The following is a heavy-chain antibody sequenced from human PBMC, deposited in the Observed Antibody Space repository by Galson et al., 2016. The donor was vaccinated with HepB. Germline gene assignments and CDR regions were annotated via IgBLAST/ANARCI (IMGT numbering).Heavy chain of an antibody. V-gene: IGHV3-33*01. J-gene: IGHJ6*02. Sequence: SLRLSCAASGFTFSNYGMHWVRQAPGKGLEWVALIWYDGSKKYYAESVKGRLTISRDNSKNTLDLQMNSLRAEDTAVYYCARDGIPSPQDIGGRLPPPYYYGMDVWGQGTAVTGSS. CDR3: ARDGIPSPQDIGGRLPPPYYYGMDV. D-gene: IGHD5-12*01. CDR2: IWYDGSKK. CDR1: GFTFSNYG.